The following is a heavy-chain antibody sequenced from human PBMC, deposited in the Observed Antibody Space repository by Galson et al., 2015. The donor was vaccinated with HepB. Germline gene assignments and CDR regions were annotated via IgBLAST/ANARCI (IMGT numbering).Heavy chain of an antibody. CDR2: INPNSGGT. Sequence: SVKVSCKASGYTFTGYYMHWVRQAPGQGLEWMGRINPNSGGTNYAQKFQGRVTMTRDTSIRTAYMELSRLRSDDTAVYYCARDRSPPTIFGVVITLHYGMDVRGQGTTVTVSS. CDR1: GYTFTGYY. D-gene: IGHD3-3*01. J-gene: IGHJ6*02. V-gene: IGHV1-2*06. CDR3: ARDRSPPTIFGVVITLHYGMDV.